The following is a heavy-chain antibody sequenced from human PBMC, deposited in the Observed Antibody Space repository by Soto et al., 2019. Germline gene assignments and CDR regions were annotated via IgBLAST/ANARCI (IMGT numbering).Heavy chain of an antibody. Sequence: PGGSLRRSCAASGFTFTSYAFTWVRQAPGKGLEWVSAISGTGGSTFYSDSVMGRFTISRDKSISTAYLQWSSLKASDTAMYYCARRGPYCSGGSCYRPDNPYYYYGMDVWGQGTTVTVSS. D-gene: IGHD2-15*01. CDR1: GFTFTSYA. V-gene: IGHV3-23*01. CDR2: ISGTGGST. CDR3: ARRGPYCSGGSCYRPDNPYYYYGMDV. J-gene: IGHJ6*02.